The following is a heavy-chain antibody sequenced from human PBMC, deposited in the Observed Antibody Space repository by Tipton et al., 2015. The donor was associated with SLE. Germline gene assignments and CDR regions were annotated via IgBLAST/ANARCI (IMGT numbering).Heavy chain of an antibody. Sequence: TLSLTCTVSGGSIINYYWNWIRQTPGKGLEWIGSISYTGSTYYNPSLRSRVTISLDMSKNQFSLKLTSVTAADTAVYFCARIRPGHGDPFDFWGQGTLVTVSS. J-gene: IGHJ4*02. CDR1: GGSIINYY. CDR3: ARIRPGHGDPFDF. V-gene: IGHV4-39*07. CDR2: ISYTGST. D-gene: IGHD3-3*01.